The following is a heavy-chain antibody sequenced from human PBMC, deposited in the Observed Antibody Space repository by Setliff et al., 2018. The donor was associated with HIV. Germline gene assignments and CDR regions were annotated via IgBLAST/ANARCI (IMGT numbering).Heavy chain of an antibody. CDR2: INTNSGHT. V-gene: IGHV1-18*01. J-gene: IGHJ3*02. D-gene: IGHD3-10*01. Sequence: ASVKVSCKASGYTFTSYGITWVRQAPGQGLEWMGWINTNSGHTDYAQKLQDRVTITADTSSTTAYMELSSLRSDDTAVYYCARVSSFNKIIREAFDIWGQGTLVTVSS. CDR3: ARVSSFNKIIREAFDI. CDR1: GYTFTSYG.